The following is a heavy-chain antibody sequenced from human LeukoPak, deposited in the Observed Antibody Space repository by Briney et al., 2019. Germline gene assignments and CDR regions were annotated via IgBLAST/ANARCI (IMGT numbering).Heavy chain of an antibody. CDR3: ARYQLLYDAFDI. D-gene: IGHD2-2*01. J-gene: IGHJ3*02. V-gene: IGHV4-61*02. CDR2: IYTSGST. CDR1: GGSISSGSYY. Sequence: SETLSLTCTVSGGSISSGSYYWSWIRQPTGKGLEWIGRIYTSGSTNYNPSLKSRVTISVDTSKNQFSLKLSSVTAADTAVYYCARYQLLYDAFDIWGQGTMVTVSS.